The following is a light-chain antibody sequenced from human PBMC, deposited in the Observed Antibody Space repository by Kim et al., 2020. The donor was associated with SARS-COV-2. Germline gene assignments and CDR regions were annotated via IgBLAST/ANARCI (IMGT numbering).Light chain of an antibody. V-gene: IGKV1-27*01. Sequence: ASVGDRVTITCRASQGISNYLAWYQQKPGKAPKLLIYSASVLQLGVPSRFSGSGSGTDFTLTISSLQPEDVATYYCQKYYSAPWTFGQGTKVDIK. CDR1: QGISNY. CDR3: QKYYSAPWT. J-gene: IGKJ1*01. CDR2: SAS.